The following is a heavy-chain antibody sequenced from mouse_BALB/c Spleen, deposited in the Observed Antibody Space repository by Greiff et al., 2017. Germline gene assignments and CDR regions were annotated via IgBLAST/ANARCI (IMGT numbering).Heavy chain of an antibody. CDR1: GYTFSSYW. CDR3: ARLVGDDYDWFAY. Sequence: VKLQESGAELMKPGASVKISCKATGYTFSSYWIEWVKQRPGHGLEWIGEILPGSGSTNYNEKFKGKATFTADTSSNTAYMQLSSLTSEDSAVYYCARLVGDDYDWFAYWGQGTLVTVSA. V-gene: IGHV1-9*01. D-gene: IGHD2-4*01. J-gene: IGHJ3*01. CDR2: ILPGSGST.